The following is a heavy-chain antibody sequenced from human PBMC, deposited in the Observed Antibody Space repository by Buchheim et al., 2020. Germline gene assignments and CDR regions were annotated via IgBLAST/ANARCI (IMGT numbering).Heavy chain of an antibody. J-gene: IGHJ6*02. CDR3: ARSSIVVVPAASHYYYYGMDV. Sequence: QVQLVESGGGLVKPGGSLRLSCAASGFTFSDYYMSWIRQAPGKGLEWVSYISSSGSTIYYADSVKGRFTISRDTAKNSLYLQMNSLRAEDTAVYYCARSSIVVVPAASHYYYYGMDVWGQGTT. CDR1: GFTFSDYY. V-gene: IGHV3-11*01. D-gene: IGHD2-2*01. CDR2: ISSSGSTI.